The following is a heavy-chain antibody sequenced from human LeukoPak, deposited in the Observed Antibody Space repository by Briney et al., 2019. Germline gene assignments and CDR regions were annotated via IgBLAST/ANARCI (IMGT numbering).Heavy chain of an antibody. V-gene: IGHV3-9*02. CDR1: GFTSDDYA. CDR3: AKGMGNTYYYGSGSYSVYFDY. J-gene: IGHJ4*02. CDR2: ISWNSGSI. D-gene: IGHD3-10*01. Sequence: GRSLRLSCAASGFTSDDYAMHWVRQAPGKGLEWVSGISWNSGSIGYADSVKGRFTISRDNAKNSLYLQMNSLRAEDTALYYCAKGMGNTYYYGSGSYSVYFDYWGQGTLVTVSS.